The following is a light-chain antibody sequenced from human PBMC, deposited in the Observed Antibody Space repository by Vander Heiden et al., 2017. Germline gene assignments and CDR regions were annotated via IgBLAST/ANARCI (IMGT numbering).Light chain of an antibody. J-gene: IGKJ3*01. CDR1: LDISSD. CDR2: DAT. CDR3: LQDYNSPFT. Sequence: PMTQSPSSLSASVGDRVTITCRASLDISSDLGWYQQKPGKAPKLLIYDATRLQSGVPSRFSGRGSGTDFTLTISSLQSEDFATYYCLQDYNSPFTFGPGTKVEIK. V-gene: IGKV1-6*01.